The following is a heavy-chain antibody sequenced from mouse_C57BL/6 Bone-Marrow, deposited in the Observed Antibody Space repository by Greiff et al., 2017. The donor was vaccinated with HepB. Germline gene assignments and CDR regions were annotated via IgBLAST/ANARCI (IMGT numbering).Heavy chain of an antibody. Sequence: EVQGVESGGGLVKPGGSLKLSCAASGFTFSSYAMSWVRQTPEKRLEWVATISDGGSYTYYPDNVKGRFTISRDNAKNNLYLQMSHLKSEDTAMYYCARVTITTVVAEDYWGQGTSVTGSS. CDR3: ARVTITTVVAEDY. J-gene: IGHJ4*01. CDR2: ISDGGSYT. V-gene: IGHV5-4*01. CDR1: GFTFSSYA. D-gene: IGHD1-1*01.